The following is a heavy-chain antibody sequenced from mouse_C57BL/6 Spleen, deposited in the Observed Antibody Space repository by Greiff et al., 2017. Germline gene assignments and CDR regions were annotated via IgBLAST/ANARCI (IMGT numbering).Heavy chain of an antibody. CDR2: IDPETGGT. Sequence: QVQLQQSGAELVRPGASVTLSCKASGYTFTDYEMHWVKQTPVHGLEWIGAIDPETGGTAYNQKFKGKAILTADKSSSPAYMELRSLTSEDSAVYYCTRRVGRGYFDVWGTGTTVTVSS. J-gene: IGHJ1*03. V-gene: IGHV1-15*01. CDR1: GYTFTDYE. CDR3: TRRVGRGYFDV. D-gene: IGHD1-1*01.